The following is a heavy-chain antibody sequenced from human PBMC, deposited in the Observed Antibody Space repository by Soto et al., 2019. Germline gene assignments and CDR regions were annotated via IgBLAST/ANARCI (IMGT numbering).Heavy chain of an antibody. V-gene: IGHV3-48*01. CDR2: ISSSSTTK. Sequence: GGSLRLSCAASGFTFSSYSMNWVRQAPGKGLEWVSYISSSSTTKYYADSVKGRFTISRDNAKNSLYLQMNSLRAEDTAVYYCARCSSGPGDGMDVWGQGTTVTVSS. J-gene: IGHJ6*02. CDR3: ARCSSGPGDGMDV. D-gene: IGHD3-22*01. CDR1: GFTFSSYS.